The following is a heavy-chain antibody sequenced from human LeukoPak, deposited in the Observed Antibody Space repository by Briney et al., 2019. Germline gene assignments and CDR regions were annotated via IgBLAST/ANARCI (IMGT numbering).Heavy chain of an antibody. J-gene: IGHJ4*02. CDR3: ARDVADYYYGSGRESGY. Sequence: SETLSLTCSVSGASISSYYWSWIRQPAGKGLEWIGRIYSSGSTNYNPSLKSRVTMSVDTSKNQFSLKLSFVTAADTAVYYCARDVADYYYGSGRESGYWGQGTLVTVSS. CDR1: GASISSYY. CDR2: IYSSGST. V-gene: IGHV4-4*07. D-gene: IGHD3-10*01.